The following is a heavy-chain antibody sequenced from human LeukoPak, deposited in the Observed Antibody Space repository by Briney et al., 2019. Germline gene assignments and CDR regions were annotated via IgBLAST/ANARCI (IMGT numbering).Heavy chain of an antibody. Sequence: QPGRSLRLSCAASGFTFSDDVMQWVRQAPGKGLEWVSRMWFDGSDKYYADSVKGRFTISRDNPKNTLSLHMNSLRVDDVAIYYCAKGCHHFSFDIWGQGTMVTVSS. CDR1: GFTFSDDV. D-gene: IGHD3-3*02. J-gene: IGHJ3*02. CDR3: AKGCHHFSFDI. CDR2: MWFDGSDK. V-gene: IGHV3-33*06.